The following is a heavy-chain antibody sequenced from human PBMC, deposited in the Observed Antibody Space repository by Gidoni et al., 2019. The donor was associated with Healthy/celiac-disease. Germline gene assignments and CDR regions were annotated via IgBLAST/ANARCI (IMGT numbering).Heavy chain of an antibody. J-gene: IGHJ4*02. CDR2: IRSKAYGGTT. V-gene: IGHV3-49*04. CDR3: TRALYDYVWGSYFDY. CDR1: GFTFGDYA. D-gene: IGHD3-16*01. Sequence: EVQLVESGGGLVQPGRSLRLSCTASGFTFGDYAMSWVRQVPGKGLEWVGFIRSKAYGGTTEYAASVKGRFTISRDDSKSIAYLQMNSLKTEDTAVYYCTRALYDYVWGSYFDYWGQGTLVTVSS.